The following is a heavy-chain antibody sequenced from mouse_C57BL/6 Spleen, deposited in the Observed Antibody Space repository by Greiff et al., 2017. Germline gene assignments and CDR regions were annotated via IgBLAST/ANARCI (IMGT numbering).Heavy chain of an antibody. D-gene: IGHD4-1*01. J-gene: IGHJ3*01. Sequence: VQLQQSGPELVKPGASVTISCKASGYSFTDYNMNWVKQTNGKSLEWIGVLNPNYGTTSYNQKFKGKATLTVDKSSRTAYMHLNCLTSDDSAVYFCSTWDSAWFAYWRQGTLVTVSA. V-gene: IGHV1-39*01. CDR2: LNPNYGTT. CDR1: GYSFTDYN. CDR3: STWDSAWFAY.